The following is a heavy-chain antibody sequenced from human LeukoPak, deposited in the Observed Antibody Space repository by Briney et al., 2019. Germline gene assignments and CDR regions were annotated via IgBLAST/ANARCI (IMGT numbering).Heavy chain of an antibody. CDR3: ARRRDFFDY. CDR1: GGSISTYY. Sequence: SETLSLTCTVSGGSISTYYSSWIRQPPGKGLEWIGYIYYSGSTKYNPALESRVTISVDTSQNQFSLKLNSVIAADTAVYYCARRRDFFDYWGQGTLVTVSS. J-gene: IGHJ4*02. V-gene: IGHV4-59*01. CDR2: IYYSGST. D-gene: IGHD3-3*01.